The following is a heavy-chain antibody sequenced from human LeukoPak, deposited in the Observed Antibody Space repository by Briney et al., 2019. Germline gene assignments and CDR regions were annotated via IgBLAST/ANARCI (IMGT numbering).Heavy chain of an antibody. J-gene: IGHJ6*02. D-gene: IGHD3-10*01. CDR3: ASFYYGSGSSDYYYYYGMDV. CDR1: GFTFSSYW. CDR2: INSDGSST. V-gene: IGHV3-74*01. Sequence: GGSLRLSCAASGFTFSSYWMHWVRQAPRKGLVWVSRINSDGSSTSYADSVKSRFTISRDNAKNTLYLQMNSLRAEDTAVYYCASFYYGSGSSDYYYYYGMDVWGQGTTVTVSS.